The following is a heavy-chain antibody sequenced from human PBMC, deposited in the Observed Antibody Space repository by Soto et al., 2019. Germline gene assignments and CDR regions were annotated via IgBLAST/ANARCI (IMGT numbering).Heavy chain of an antibody. CDR3: VRENYYYGMDV. CDR2: INGAGSA. V-gene: IGHV3-66*01. Sequence: EEQLVESGGGLVQPGGSLRLSCAASGFSVSVNLMNWVRQAPGKGLEWVSVINGAGSAEYTDSVKGRFTISRDISKNTLDLQMNSLRAEDTAVYYCVRENYYYGMDVWGQGTTVTVS. J-gene: IGHJ6*02. CDR1: GFSVSVNL.